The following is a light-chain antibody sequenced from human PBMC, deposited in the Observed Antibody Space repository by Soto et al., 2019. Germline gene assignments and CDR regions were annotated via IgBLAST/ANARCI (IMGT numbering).Light chain of an antibody. V-gene: IGKV3-20*01. CDR1: QSVDSNY. Sequence: EIVLTRSPATLSLSPGEGVTLSCSASQSVDSNYLAWYQQKPGQAPRLLIYAASTRATGIPDRFSGSGSGTDFTLTISRLEPEDFAVYYCQQYGRSPRTFGQGTKVDIK. CDR2: AAS. J-gene: IGKJ1*01. CDR3: QQYGRSPRT.